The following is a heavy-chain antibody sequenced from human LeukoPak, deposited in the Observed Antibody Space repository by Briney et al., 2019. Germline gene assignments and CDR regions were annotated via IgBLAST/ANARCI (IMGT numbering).Heavy chain of an antibody. CDR1: GFTFSSYA. J-gene: IGHJ6*02. D-gene: IGHD3-22*01. CDR3: ARISKYDIGGYNYYYNGMDV. Sequence: PGKSLRLSCAASGFTFSSYAMYWVRQAPGKGLEWVAVLSYDGSNKYYEDSVKGRFTISRDNSKNTLFLQMNSLRAEDTAVYYCARISKYDIGGYNYYYNGMDVWGLGTTVTVSS. V-gene: IGHV3-30-3*01. CDR2: LSYDGSNK.